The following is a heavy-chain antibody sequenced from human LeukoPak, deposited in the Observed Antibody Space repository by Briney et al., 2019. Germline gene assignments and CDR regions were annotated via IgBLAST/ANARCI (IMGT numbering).Heavy chain of an antibody. CDR2: IYYSGST. Sequence: PSETLSLTCTVSGGSISSYYWSWIRQPPGKGPEWIGYIYYSGSTNYNPSLKSRVTISVDTSKNQFSLKLSSVTAADTAVYYCARAAYGGNPSDFDYWGQGTLVTVSS. CDR3: ARAAYGGNPSDFDY. V-gene: IGHV4-59*01. D-gene: IGHD4-23*01. J-gene: IGHJ4*02. CDR1: GGSISSYY.